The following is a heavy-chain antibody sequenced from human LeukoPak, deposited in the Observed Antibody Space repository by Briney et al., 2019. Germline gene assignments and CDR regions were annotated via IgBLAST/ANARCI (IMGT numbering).Heavy chain of an antibody. CDR3: AKQLGYCSDGSCYFPY. V-gene: IGHV3-23*01. Sequence: PGGSLRLSCVASGFTFRNFGMQWVRQAPGKGLEWVSAISNNGGYTYYADSVQGRFTISRDNSKSTLCLQMNSLRAEDTAVYYCAKQLGYCSDGSCYFPYWGQGTLVTVSS. CDR2: ISNNGGYT. D-gene: IGHD2-15*01. J-gene: IGHJ4*02. CDR1: GFTFRNFG.